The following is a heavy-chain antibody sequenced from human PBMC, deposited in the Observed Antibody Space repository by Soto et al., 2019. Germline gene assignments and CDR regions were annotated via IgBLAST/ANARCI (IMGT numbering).Heavy chain of an antibody. D-gene: IGHD2-21*02. CDR1: GGSRSSGDYY. CDR3: SRRGGLIVVVTAGAFDI. Sequence: PSETLSLTCTVSGGSRSSGDYYWSWIRQPPGEGLAWIGYICYSGSTYYNPSLKSRVTISVATSKNQFSLKLSSVTAAAPAVSCCSRRGGLIVVVTAGAFDIWGRRTMVTVSS. CDR2: ICYSGST. J-gene: IGHJ3*02. V-gene: IGHV4-30-4*01.